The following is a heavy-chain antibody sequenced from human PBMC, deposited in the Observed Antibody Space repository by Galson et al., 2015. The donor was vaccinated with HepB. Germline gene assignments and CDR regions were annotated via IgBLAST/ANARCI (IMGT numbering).Heavy chain of an antibody. Sequence: SETLSLTCAVSGGSISSSNWWSWVRQPPGKGLEWIGEIYHSGSTNYNPSLKSRVAISVDKSKNQFSLKLSSVTAADTAVYYCASLRSSGYYYVADFDYWGQGTLVTVSS. D-gene: IGHD3-22*01. CDR3: ASLRSSGYYYVADFDY. J-gene: IGHJ4*02. CDR2: IYHSGST. CDR1: GGSISSSNW. V-gene: IGHV4-4*02.